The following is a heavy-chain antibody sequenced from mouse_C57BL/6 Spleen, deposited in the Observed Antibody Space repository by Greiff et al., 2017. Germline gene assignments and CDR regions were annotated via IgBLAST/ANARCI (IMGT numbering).Heavy chain of an antibody. D-gene: IGHD2-13*01. CDR1: GYTFTSYW. J-gene: IGHJ2*01. CDR3: ARAGLLRGNYFDY. CDR2: IHPNSGST. Sequence: QVQLQQPGAELVKPGASVKLSCKASGYTFTSYWMHWVKQRPGQGLEWIGMIHPNSGSTNYNEKFKSKATLTVDTSSSTAYIQLSSLTSEDSAVYYCARAGLLRGNYFDYWGQGTTLTVSS. V-gene: IGHV1-64*01.